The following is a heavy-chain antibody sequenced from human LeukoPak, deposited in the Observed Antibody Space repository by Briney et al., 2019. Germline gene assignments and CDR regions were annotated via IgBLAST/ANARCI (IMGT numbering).Heavy chain of an antibody. V-gene: IGHV1-2*02. J-gene: IGHJ4*02. CDR2: ISPSSDDT. Sequence: ASVKVSCKASGYTFTGYYLHWVRQAPGQGLEWMGWISPSSDDTNYAQKFRGRVNMTRDTSIGTAYMELSRLRSDDTAIYYCARGGFDYWGQGTLVTVSS. CDR1: GYTFTGYY. CDR3: ARGGFDY.